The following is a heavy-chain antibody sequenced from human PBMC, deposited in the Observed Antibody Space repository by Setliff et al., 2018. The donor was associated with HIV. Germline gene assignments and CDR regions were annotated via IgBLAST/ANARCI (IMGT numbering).Heavy chain of an antibody. Sequence: SETLSLTCTVSGASITSHYWSWIRQSPGRELEWIGYIYSTGSTNYNPSLQSRVSISMDASKNKFSLKVTSVTSADTAVYYCARAGSYGWDYWGQGTLVTVSS. CDR3: ARAGSYGWDY. CDR2: IYSTGST. CDR1: GASITSHY. D-gene: IGHD5-18*01. J-gene: IGHJ4*02. V-gene: IGHV4-59*11.